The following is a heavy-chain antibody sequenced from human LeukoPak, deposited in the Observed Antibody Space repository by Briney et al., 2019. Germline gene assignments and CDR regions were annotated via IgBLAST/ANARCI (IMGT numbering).Heavy chain of an antibody. CDR1: GGSISSGSYY. D-gene: IGHD3-10*01. CDR2: IYYSGST. J-gene: IGHJ4*02. Sequence: SETLSLTCTVSGGSISSGSYYWGWIRQPPGKGLEWIGSIYYSGSTYYNPSLKSRVTISVDTSKNQFSLKLSSVTAADTAVYYCARLRYYYGSGSSPYYFDYWGQGTLVTVSS. V-gene: IGHV4-39*01. CDR3: ARLRYYYGSGSSPYYFDY.